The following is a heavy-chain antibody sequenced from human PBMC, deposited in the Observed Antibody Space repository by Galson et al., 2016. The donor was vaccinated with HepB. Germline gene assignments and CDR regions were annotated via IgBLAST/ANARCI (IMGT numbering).Heavy chain of an antibody. Sequence: SLRLSCAASGFTFRNYGMHWVRQAPGKGLDWVAVISYDGKKAYYGDSVKGRFTISRDNSKNTMYLQMNNLKNEDTAVYYCARVESRVDGFDIWGQGTKVTVSS. V-gene: IGHV3-30*03. J-gene: IGHJ3*02. CDR3: ARVESRVDGFDI. CDR1: GFTFRNYG. CDR2: ISYDGKKA.